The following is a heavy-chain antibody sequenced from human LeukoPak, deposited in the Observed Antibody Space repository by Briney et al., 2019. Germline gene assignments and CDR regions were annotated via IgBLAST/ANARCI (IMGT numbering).Heavy chain of an antibody. CDR2: IKNKVDGGTR. CDR3: TTVTWQGTLDY. Sequence: GGSLRLSCAASGFTFTNAWMSWVRQAPGKGLEWVGRIKNKVDGGTRDYAAPVKGRFTISRDDSKNTQFLQMSSLKIEDTAAYYCTTVTWQGTLDYWGQGILVSVSS. D-gene: IGHD5-12*01. CDR1: GFTFTNAW. J-gene: IGHJ4*02. V-gene: IGHV3-15*01.